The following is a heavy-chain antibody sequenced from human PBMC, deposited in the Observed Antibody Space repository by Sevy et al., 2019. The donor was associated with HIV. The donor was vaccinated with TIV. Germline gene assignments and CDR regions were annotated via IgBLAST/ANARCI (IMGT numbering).Heavy chain of an antibody. CDR2: IRSKANSYAT. D-gene: IGHD6-6*01. Sequence: GGSLRLSCAASGFTLSGSAMHWVRQASGKGLEWVGRIRSKANSYATAYAASVKGRFTISRDDSKNTAYLQMNSLKSEDTVVYYCTRPAGDSSSSGFDYWGQGTLVTVSS. CDR1: GFTLSGSA. J-gene: IGHJ4*02. CDR3: TRPAGDSSSSGFDY. V-gene: IGHV3-73*01.